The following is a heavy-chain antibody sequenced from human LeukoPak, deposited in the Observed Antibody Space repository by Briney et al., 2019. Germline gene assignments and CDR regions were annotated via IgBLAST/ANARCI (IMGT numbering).Heavy chain of an antibody. Sequence: GGSLRLSCAASGFSVSTNWMHWVRQAPGKGLVWVSRINSDGSNTNYADSVRGRFTISRDDAKNTVYLQMNSLRAEDTAVYYCARGSGNYGDFDYWGQGTLVTVSS. J-gene: IGHJ4*02. CDR1: GFSVSTNW. CDR3: ARGSGNYGDFDY. V-gene: IGHV3-74*01. CDR2: INSDGSNT. D-gene: IGHD1-26*01.